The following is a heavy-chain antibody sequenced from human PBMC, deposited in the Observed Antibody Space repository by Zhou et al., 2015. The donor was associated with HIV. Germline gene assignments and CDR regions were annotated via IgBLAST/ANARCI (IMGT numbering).Heavy chain of an antibody. D-gene: IGHD4-17*01. V-gene: IGHV1-69*12. CDR2: IIPIFGTA. J-gene: IGHJ3*02. CDR3: ARVHDYGDYGDDAFDI. CDR1: GGTFSSYA. Sequence: QVQLVQSGAEVKKPGSSVKVSCKASGGTFSSYAISWVRQAPGQGLEWMGGIIPIFGTANYAQKFQGRVTITADESTSTAYMELSSLRSEDTAVYYCARVHDYGDYGDDAFDIWGQGTMVTVSS.